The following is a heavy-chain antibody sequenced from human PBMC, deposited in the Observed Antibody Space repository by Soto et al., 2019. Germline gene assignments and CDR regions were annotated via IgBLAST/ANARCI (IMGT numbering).Heavy chain of an antibody. CDR3: ARLVTASYYYGMDV. V-gene: IGHV4-30-4*01. CDR1: GGSISSGDYY. J-gene: IGHJ6*02. Sequence: SETLSLTCTVSGGSISSGDYYWSWIRQPPGKGLEWIGYIYYSGSTYYNPSLKSRVTISVDTSKNQFSLKLSSVTAADTAVYYCARLVTASYYYGMDVWGQGTTVTVSS. CDR2: IYYSGST. D-gene: IGHD2-21*02.